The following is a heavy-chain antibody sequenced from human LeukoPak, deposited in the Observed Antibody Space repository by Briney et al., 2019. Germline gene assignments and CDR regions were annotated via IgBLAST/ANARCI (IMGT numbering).Heavy chain of an antibody. V-gene: IGHV1-18*01. CDR1: GYTFTSYG. D-gene: IGHD1-26*01. Sequence: GASVKVSCKASGYTFTSYGISWVRQAPGQGPEWMGWISTSTGDTKYTQKFQGRVTLTTDTSTSTAYMELSSLRSDDTAVYYCARERGVGATYYYYYYMDVWGKGTTVTVSS. J-gene: IGHJ6*03. CDR2: ISTSTGDT. CDR3: ARERGVGATYYYYYYMDV.